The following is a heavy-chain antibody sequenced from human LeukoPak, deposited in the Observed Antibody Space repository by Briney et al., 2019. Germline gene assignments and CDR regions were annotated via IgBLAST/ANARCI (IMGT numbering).Heavy chain of an antibody. Sequence: SGGSLRLSCEASGFTFSNYAVSWVRQAPGNPGKGLEWVSAISGSGGNTYYADSVKGRFTISRDNSKNTLYLQMNSLRAEDTAVYYCATLVGGGDTHYYYYYGMDVWGQGTTVTVSS. V-gene: IGHV3-23*01. CDR2: ISGSGGNT. J-gene: IGHJ6*02. D-gene: IGHD3-16*01. CDR1: GFTFSNYA. CDR3: ATLVGGGDTHYYYYYGMDV.